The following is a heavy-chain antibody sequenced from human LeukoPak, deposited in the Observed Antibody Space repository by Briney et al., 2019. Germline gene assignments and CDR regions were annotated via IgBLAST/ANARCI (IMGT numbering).Heavy chain of an antibody. D-gene: IGHD4-17*01. CDR2: IYSGGST. CDR1: GFTVSSNY. J-gene: IGHJ5*02. CDR3: TTDRGYGDYVSAWFDP. V-gene: IGHV3-66*01. Sequence: GGSLRLSCAASGFTVSSNYMSWVRQAPGKGLEWVSVIYSGGSTYYADSVKGRFTISRDNSKNTLYLQMNSLRAEDTAVYYCTTDRGYGDYVSAWFDPWGQGALVTVSS.